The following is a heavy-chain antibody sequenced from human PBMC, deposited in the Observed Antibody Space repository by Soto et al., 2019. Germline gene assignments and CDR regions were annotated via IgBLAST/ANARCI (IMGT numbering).Heavy chain of an antibody. Sequence: EVQLVESGGGLVRPGTSLRLSCVASGFTSDIYAMHWVRQAPGKGLEWVSGVSWNGRDEGHAAFAKGRFATNRDKAKKSLYLQMDSLRTDDTAVYYCVQDRSPFYHGSGSQAYGMDVWGQGTSVTVSS. CDR1: GFTSDIYA. J-gene: IGHJ6*01. V-gene: IGHV3-9*02. D-gene: IGHD3-10*01. CDR3: VQDRSPFYHGSGSQAYGMDV. CDR2: VSWNGRDE.